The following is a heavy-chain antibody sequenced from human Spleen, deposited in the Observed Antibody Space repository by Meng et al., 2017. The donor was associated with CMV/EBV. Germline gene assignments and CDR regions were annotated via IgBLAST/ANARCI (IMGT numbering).Heavy chain of an antibody. CDR1: GFTVSNNY. V-gene: IGHV3-66*02. CDR3: VKEGIRDEWPRDFDY. J-gene: IGHJ4*02. Sequence: GESLKISCAASGFTVSNNYMSWVRQAPGKGLEWVSVIYSGGRTFYAESVKGRFTISRDNSKNTLYLQMDSLRHEDTAFYHCVKEGIRDEWPRDFDYWGQGLLVPVSS. D-gene: IGHD2-21*01. CDR2: IYSGGRT.